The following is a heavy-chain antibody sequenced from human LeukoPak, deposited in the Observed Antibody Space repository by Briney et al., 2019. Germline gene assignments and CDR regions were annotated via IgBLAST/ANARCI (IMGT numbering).Heavy chain of an antibody. CDR1: GYSISSGYY. V-gene: IGHV4-38-2*01. Sequence: PSETLSVTCAVSGYSISSGYYWGWIRQPPGKGLEWIGSIYHSGSTYYNPSLKSRVTISVDTSKNQFSLKLSSVTAADTAVHYCARHSRLQPTLGGYFDYWGQGTLVTVSS. CDR3: ARHSRLQPTLGGYFDY. CDR2: IYHSGST. D-gene: IGHD3-16*01. J-gene: IGHJ4*02.